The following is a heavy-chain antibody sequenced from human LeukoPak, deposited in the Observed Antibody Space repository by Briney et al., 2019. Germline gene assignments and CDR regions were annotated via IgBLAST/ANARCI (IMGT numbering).Heavy chain of an antibody. CDR2: ISGSGGST. V-gene: IGHV3-23*01. D-gene: IGHD1-14*01. CDR3: AKTLRPDNYVDY. CDR1: GFTFSSNA. J-gene: IGHJ4*02. Sequence: GGSLRLSCAASGFTFSSNAMSWVRQAPGKGLEWVSTISGSGGSTYDADSVKGRFTISRDNSKNTLYLQVNSLRAEDTAVYYCAKTLRPDNYVDYWGQGTLVTVSS.